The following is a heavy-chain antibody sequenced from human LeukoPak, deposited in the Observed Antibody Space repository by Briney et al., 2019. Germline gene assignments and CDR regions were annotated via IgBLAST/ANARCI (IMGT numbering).Heavy chain of an antibody. V-gene: IGHV1-2*02. D-gene: IGHD3-22*01. Sequence: ASVKVSCKASGYTFTGYYMHWVRQAPGQGLEWMGWINPNSGGTNYAQKFQGRVTMTRDTSISTAYMELSRLRSDDTAVYYCARVHYYDSSGYYLGGRADDYWGQGTLVTVSS. CDR1: GYTFTGYY. CDR3: ARVHYYDSSGYYLGGRADDY. CDR2: INPNSGGT. J-gene: IGHJ4*02.